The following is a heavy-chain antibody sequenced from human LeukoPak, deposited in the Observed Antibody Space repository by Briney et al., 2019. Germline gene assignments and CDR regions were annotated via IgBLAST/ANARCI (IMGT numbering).Heavy chain of an antibody. CDR3: ASGGISLVRGAFWSFDL. V-gene: IGHV3-11*01. CDR2: ISSNAGTI. CDR1: GFRFSDYY. D-gene: IGHD3-10*01. Sequence: GGSLRLSCAASGFRFSDYYMTWIRQAPGKGLEWISYISSNAGTIYHTDSVKSRFTISRDNTKNLVYLQMDSLRAEDTAVYYCASGGISLVRGAFWSFDLWGRGALVTVSS. J-gene: IGHJ2*01.